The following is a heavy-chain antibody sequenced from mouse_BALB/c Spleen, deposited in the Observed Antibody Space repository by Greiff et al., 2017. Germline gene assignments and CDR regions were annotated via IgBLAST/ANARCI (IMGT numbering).Heavy chain of an antibody. D-gene: IGHD2-1*01. Sequence: EVKLMESGGGLVKPGGSLKLSCAASGFTFSSYAMSWVRQTPEKRLEWVASISSGGSTYYPDSVKGRFTISRDNARNILYLQMSSLRSEDTAMYYCARRDGKGFAYWGKGTLVTVSA. V-gene: IGHV5-6-5*01. CDR1: GFTFSSYA. J-gene: IGHJ3*01. CDR3: ARRDGKGFAY. CDR2: ISSGGST.